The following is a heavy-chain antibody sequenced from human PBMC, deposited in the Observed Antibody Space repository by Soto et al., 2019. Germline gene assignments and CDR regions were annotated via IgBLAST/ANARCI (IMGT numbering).Heavy chain of an antibody. CDR1: GFTFSSYA. D-gene: IGHD3-3*01. CDR3: AKSTRITIFGVVDKYYYYYYGMDV. J-gene: IGHJ6*02. CDR2: ISGSGGST. Sequence: GSLRLSCAASGFTFSSYAMSWVRQAPGKGLEWVSAISGSGGSTYYADSVKGRFTISRDNSKNTLYLQMNSLRAEDTAVYYCAKSTRITIFGVVDKYYYYYYGMDVWGQGTTVTVSS. V-gene: IGHV3-23*01.